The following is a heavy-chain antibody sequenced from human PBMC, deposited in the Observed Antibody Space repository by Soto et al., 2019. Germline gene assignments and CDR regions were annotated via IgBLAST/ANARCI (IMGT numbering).Heavy chain of an antibody. CDR2: IIPIFGTA. Sequence: AASVKVSCKASGGTFSSYAISWVRQAPGQGLEWMGGIIPIFGTANYAQKFQGRVTITADKSTSTAYMELSSLRSEDTAVYYCATNGGYVVSIYYYYGMDVWGQGTRVTVSS. D-gene: IGHD5-12*01. CDR3: ATNGGYVVSIYYYYGMDV. CDR1: GGTFSSYA. V-gene: IGHV1-69*06. J-gene: IGHJ6*02.